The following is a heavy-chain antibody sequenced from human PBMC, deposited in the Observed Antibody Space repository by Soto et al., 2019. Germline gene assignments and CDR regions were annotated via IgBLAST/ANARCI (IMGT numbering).Heavy chain of an antibody. V-gene: IGHV4-4*07. D-gene: IGHD3-16*01. Sequence: SETLSLTCTVSGASITSHGWSWIRQPAGKGLEWIGRMSTSGITNYNPSLKSRVTMSVDTSKNQFSLNLSSVTAADTAVYYCATLRGALDPWGQGILVTVSS. J-gene: IGHJ5*02. CDR2: MSTSGIT. CDR1: GASITSHG. CDR3: ATLRGALDP.